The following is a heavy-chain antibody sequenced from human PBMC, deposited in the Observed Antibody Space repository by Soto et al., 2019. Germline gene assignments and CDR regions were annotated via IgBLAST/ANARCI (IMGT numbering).Heavy chain of an antibody. CDR2: IIPIFGTA. Sequence: QVQLVQSGAEVKKPGSSVKVSCKASGGTFSSYAISWVRQAPGQGLEWMGGIIPIFGTANYAQKFQGRVTITADKSTSTAYMELSSLRSEDTAVYYCARYLGYCSSTSCPYYYYYGMDVWGQGTTVTVSS. CDR3: ARYLGYCSSTSCPYYYYYGMDV. V-gene: IGHV1-69*06. J-gene: IGHJ6*02. CDR1: GGTFSSYA. D-gene: IGHD2-2*01.